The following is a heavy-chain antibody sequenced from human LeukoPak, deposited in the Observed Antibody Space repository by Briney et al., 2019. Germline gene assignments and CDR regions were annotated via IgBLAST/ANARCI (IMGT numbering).Heavy chain of an antibody. J-gene: IGHJ4*02. CDR1: GFTFSSYA. D-gene: IGHD5-12*01. CDR2: ISYDGSNK. V-gene: IGHV3-30*04. CDR3: ARDRWDIVANFDY. Sequence: GGSLRPSCAASGFTFSSYAMHWVRQAPGKGLEWVAVISYDGSNKYYADSVKGRFTISRDNSKNTLYLQMNSLRAEDTAVYYCARDRWDIVANFDYWGQGTLVTVSS.